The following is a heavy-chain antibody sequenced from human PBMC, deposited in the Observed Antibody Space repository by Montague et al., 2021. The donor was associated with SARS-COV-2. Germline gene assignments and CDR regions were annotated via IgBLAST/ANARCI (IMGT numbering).Heavy chain of an antibody. Sequence: SLRLSCAASGFTFTHYEMHWVRQAPGKGLGWVSYISSSGSIIYYADSVKGQFTISRDASKNSLYLRMSSLRAEDTAVYYCARDREYCSSSCCYDFYYGMDVWDPGTTGNVSS. CDR1: GFTFTHYE. J-gene: IGHJ6*02. CDR2: ISSSGSII. CDR3: ARDREYCSSSCCYDFYYGMDV. V-gene: IGHV3-48*03. D-gene: IGHD2-2*01.